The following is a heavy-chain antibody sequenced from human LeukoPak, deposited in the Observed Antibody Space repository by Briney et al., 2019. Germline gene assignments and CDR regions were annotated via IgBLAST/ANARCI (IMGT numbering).Heavy chain of an antibody. CDR1: GFTFSSYG. J-gene: IGHJ6*02. CDR3: AKGIAARLPFVDV. Sequence: PGRSLRLSCAASGFTFSSYGMHWVRQAPGKGLEWVAVISYDGSNKYYADSVKGRFTISRDNSKNTLYLQMNSLRAEDTAVYYCAKGIAARLPFVDVWGRGTTVTVSS. CDR2: ISYDGSNK. V-gene: IGHV3-30*18. D-gene: IGHD6-6*01.